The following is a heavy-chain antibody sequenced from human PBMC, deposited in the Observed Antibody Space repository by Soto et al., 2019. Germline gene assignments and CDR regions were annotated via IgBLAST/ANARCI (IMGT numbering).Heavy chain of an antibody. Sequence: GGSLRLSCAASGFTFSSYAMSWVRQAPGKGLEWVSTISGSGGSTYYADSVKGRFTISRDNSKNTLYLQMNSLRAEDTAVYYCATYGGNSAWFDPWGQGTLVTVSS. CDR3: ATYGGNSAWFDP. J-gene: IGHJ5*02. CDR1: GFTFSSYA. D-gene: IGHD2-21*02. CDR2: ISGSGGST. V-gene: IGHV3-23*01.